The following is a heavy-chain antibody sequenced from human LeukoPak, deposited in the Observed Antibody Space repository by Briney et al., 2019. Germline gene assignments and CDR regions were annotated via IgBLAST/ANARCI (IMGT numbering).Heavy chain of an antibody. CDR1: GFTFSSYS. Sequence: PGGSLRLSCTASGFTFSSYSMNWVRQAPGKGLEWVSSISTSSSYIYYADSVKGRFTISRDSSKNTLYLQMNSLRVEDTAVYYCARSLRRDSYGIFDYWGQGTLVTVSS. CDR3: ARSLRRDSYGIFDY. CDR2: ISTSSSYI. J-gene: IGHJ4*02. D-gene: IGHD5-18*01. V-gene: IGHV3-21*01.